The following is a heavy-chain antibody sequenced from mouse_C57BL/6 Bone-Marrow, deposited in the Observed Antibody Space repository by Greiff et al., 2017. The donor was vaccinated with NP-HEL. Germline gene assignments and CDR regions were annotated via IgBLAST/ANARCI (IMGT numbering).Heavy chain of an antibody. D-gene: IGHD1-1*01. CDR1: GYAFSSYW. CDR2: IYPGDGDT. V-gene: IGHV1-80*01. Sequence: VQLQQSGAELVKPGASVKISCKASGYAFSSYWMNWVKQRPGQGLEWIGQIYPGDGDTNYHGKFKGKATLTAYKSSSTASEDSAVYFCARYYYVSSWSDWYFDVWGTGTTVTVSS. J-gene: IGHJ1*03. CDR3: ARYYYVSSWSDWYFDV.